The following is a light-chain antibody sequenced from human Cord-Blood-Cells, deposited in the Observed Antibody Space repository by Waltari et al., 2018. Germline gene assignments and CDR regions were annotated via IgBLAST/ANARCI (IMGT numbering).Light chain of an antibody. CDR3: QQYYISPYS. CDR2: CAS. CDR1: QSVLYSSNNKNY. V-gene: IGKV4-1*01. J-gene: IGKJ2*03. Sequence: DIVMTQSPDSLAVSLGERATINCKSSQSVLYSSNNKNYLAWYQQKPGQPPKLRIYCASDLESGGPDRFSGSWSGTDFTLTICSLQPEDVAVHYFQQYYISPYSFGQGTKLGIK.